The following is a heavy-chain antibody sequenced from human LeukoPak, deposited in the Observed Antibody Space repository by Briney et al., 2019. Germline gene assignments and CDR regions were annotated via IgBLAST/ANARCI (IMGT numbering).Heavy chain of an antibody. Sequence: SETLSLTCTVSGGSISSYYWSWIRQPAGKGLEWIGYIYYSGSINYNPSLKSRVTISVDTSKNQFSLKLSSVTAADTAVYYCARGQFWSGYSIWGQGTLVTVSS. CDR1: GGSISSYY. V-gene: IGHV4-59*08. D-gene: IGHD3-3*02. J-gene: IGHJ4*02. CDR3: ARGQFWSGYSI. CDR2: IYYSGSI.